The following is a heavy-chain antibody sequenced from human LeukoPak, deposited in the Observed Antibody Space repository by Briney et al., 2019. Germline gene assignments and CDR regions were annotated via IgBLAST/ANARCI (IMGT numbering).Heavy chain of an antibody. CDR2: IYYSGST. J-gene: IGHJ6*03. CDR1: NGSIGSSSCY. Sequence: KPSETLSLTCTVSNGSIGSSSCYWAWIRQPPGKGLEWIGSIYYSGSTYYNPSLKSRVTISVDTSKNQFSLKLTSVTAADTAVYYCARDPSYYYMDVWGKGTTVTVSS. CDR3: ARDPSYYYMDV. V-gene: IGHV4-39*07.